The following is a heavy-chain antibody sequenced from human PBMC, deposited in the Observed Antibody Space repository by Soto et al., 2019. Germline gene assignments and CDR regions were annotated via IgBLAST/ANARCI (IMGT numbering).Heavy chain of an antibody. CDR1: GFPFSSFA. Sequence: ERQLLESGGGLVQPGGSLRLSCVASGFPFSSFAMGWVRQSPGTGLEWVAGVDGSGYDTSFGASVKGRFTISRDNSENTLFLHMTNLRAEDTARYYCAKDIMAAAYATTSAFDLWGPGTVVTVS. V-gene: IGHV3-23*01. D-gene: IGHD5-12*01. J-gene: IGHJ4*02. CDR2: VDGSGYDT. CDR3: AKDIMAAAYATTSAFDL.